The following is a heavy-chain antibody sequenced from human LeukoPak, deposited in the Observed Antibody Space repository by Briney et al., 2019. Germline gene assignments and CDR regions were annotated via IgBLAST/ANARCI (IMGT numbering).Heavy chain of an antibody. J-gene: IGHJ4*02. Sequence: ASVKVSCKASEYTFTSYAMKWVRQAPGQGLERMGWINTNTGNPTYAQGFTGRFVFSLDTSVSTAYLQISSLKAEDTAVYYCARAACSGGSCYDYWGQGTLVTVSS. D-gene: IGHD2-15*01. CDR2: INTNTGNP. V-gene: IGHV7-4-1*02. CDR1: EYTFTSYA. CDR3: ARAACSGGSCYDY.